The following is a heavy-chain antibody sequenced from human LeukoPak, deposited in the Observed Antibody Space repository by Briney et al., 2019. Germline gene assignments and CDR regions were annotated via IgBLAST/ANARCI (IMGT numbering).Heavy chain of an antibody. Sequence: GGSLRLSCAASGFTFSSYAMSWVRQAPGKGLEWVSAISGSGGSTYYADSVKGRFTIYRDNSKNTMYLQMNSLRDEDTAVYYCAKGSLDSSGYYAYWGQGTLVTVSS. V-gene: IGHV3-23*01. J-gene: IGHJ4*02. CDR3: AKGSLDSSGYYAY. CDR1: GFTFSSYA. D-gene: IGHD3-22*01. CDR2: ISGSGGST.